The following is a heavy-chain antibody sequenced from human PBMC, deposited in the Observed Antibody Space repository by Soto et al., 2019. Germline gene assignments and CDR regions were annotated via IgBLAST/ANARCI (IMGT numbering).Heavy chain of an antibody. CDR3: ARVVAAAGRGWFDP. CDR2: INHSGST. J-gene: IGHJ5*02. D-gene: IGHD6-13*01. Sequence: PENLRLTCALYGGSFSGYYWSWIRQPPGKGLEWIGEINHSGSTNYNPSLKSRVTISVDTSKNQFSLKLSSVTAADTAVYYCARVVAAAGRGWFDPWGQGTLVTVS. V-gene: IGHV4-34*01. CDR1: GGSFSGYY.